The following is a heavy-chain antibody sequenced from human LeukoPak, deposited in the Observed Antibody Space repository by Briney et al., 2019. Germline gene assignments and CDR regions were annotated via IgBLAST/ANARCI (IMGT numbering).Heavy chain of an antibody. V-gene: IGHV4-39*01. J-gene: IGHJ4*02. Sequence: SETLSLTCTVSGGSISSSSYYWGWIRQPPGKGLEWIGSIYYSGYTYYNPSLKGRVTISVDTSKNQFSLKLSSVTAADTAVYYCAISVYGSGSYSDYWGQGTLVTVSS. CDR3: AISVYGSGSYSDY. D-gene: IGHD3-10*01. CDR2: IYYSGYT. CDR1: GGSISSSSYY.